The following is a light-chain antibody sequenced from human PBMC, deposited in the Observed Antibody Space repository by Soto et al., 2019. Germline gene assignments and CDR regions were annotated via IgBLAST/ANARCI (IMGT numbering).Light chain of an antibody. V-gene: IGKV3D-20*01. CDR3: QQYGISLT. J-gene: IGKJ4*01. CDR1: QSVSSNS. Sequence: EIVLTQSPATLSLSVGDRATLSCGASQSVSSNSLAWYQQKPGLATRLLIYDASSRAAGIPDWSSGSGSGTDFTLTISRLEHEDVVVYYCQQYGISLTFGGGTKVEIK. CDR2: DAS.